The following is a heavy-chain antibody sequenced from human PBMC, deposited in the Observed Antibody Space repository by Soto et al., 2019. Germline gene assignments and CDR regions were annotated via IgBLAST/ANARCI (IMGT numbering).Heavy chain of an antibody. CDR3: AQEWGRSYYYGMDV. J-gene: IGHJ6*02. CDR1: GFIFSDYA. D-gene: IGHD3-10*01. CDR2: LIDDGYFQ. V-gene: IGHV3-30*18. Sequence: QVQLVDSGGGVVQPERSLRLSCRASGFIFSDYAIHWVRQAPGRGLEWVAVLIDDGYFQYYADSVKGRFTISSDKSNNTVYLHMSSLRVDDTAVYYCAQEWGRSYYYGMDVWGQGTTVIVSS.